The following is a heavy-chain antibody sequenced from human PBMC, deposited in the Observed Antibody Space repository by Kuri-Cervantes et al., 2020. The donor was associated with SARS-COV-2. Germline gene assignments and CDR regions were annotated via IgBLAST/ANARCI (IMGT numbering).Heavy chain of an antibody. CDR1: GFTFSSYW. D-gene: IGHD5-18*01. CDR3: ARESAMVTESY. CDR2: IKQDGSEK. J-gene: IGHJ4*02. Sequence: GESLKISCAASGFTFSSYWMSWVRQAPGKGLEWVANIKQDGSEKYYVDSVKGRFTISRDNAKNSLYLQMNSLRAEDTAVYYCARESAMVTESYWGQGTLVTVSS. V-gene: IGHV3-7*01.